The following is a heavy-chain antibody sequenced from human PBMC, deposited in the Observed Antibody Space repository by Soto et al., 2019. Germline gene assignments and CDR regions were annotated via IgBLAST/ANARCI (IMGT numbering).Heavy chain of an antibody. CDR2: IDPSDSYT. V-gene: IGHV5-10-1*01. D-gene: IGHD1-26*01. CDR1: GYSFTSYW. J-gene: IGHJ4*02. Sequence: GESLKISCKGSGYSFTSYWISWVRQMPGKGLEWMGRIDPSDSYTNYSPSFQGHVTISADKSISTAYLQWSSLKASDTAMYYCARHPTGASGSYYLVRALDYWGQGTLVTVSS. CDR3: ARHPTGASGSYYLVRALDY.